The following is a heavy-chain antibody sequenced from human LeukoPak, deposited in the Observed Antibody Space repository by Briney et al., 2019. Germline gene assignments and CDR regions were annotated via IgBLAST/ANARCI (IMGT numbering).Heavy chain of an antibody. J-gene: IGHJ4*02. CDR1: GGSISSSSYY. D-gene: IGHD6-6*01. CDR2: IYYSGST. V-gene: IGHV4-39*01. Sequence: SETLSLTCTVSGGSISSSSYYWGWIRQPPGKGLEWIGSIYYSGSTYYNPSLKSRVTISVDTSKNQFSLKLRSMTTSVTVAYYYARLGSSSSLYYFDYWGQGTLVTVSS. CDR3: ARLGSSSSLYYFDY.